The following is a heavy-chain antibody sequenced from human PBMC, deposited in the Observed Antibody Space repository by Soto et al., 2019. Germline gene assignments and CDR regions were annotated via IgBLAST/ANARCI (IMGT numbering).Heavy chain of an antibody. Sequence: PGGSLRLSCAASGFTVSSNYMSWVRQAPGKGLEWVSVIYSGGSTYYADSVKGRFTISRDNSKNTLYLQMNSLRAEDTAVYYCAREYSSSWYGDYWGQGTLVTVSS. V-gene: IGHV3-66*01. CDR2: IYSGGST. CDR3: AREYSSSWYGDY. CDR1: GFTVSSNY. D-gene: IGHD6-13*01. J-gene: IGHJ4*02.